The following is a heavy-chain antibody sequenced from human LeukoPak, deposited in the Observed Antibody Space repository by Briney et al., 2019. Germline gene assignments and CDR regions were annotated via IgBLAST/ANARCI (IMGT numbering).Heavy chain of an antibody. CDR1: GFTFSSYA. D-gene: IGHD3-3*01. J-gene: IGHJ4*02. CDR3: AKVTAYYDFWSGYYTGSPCFDY. V-gene: IGHV3-23*01. CDR2: ISGSGGST. Sequence: QAGGSLRLSCAASGFTFSSYAMSWVRQAPGKGLEWVSAISGSGGSTYYADFVKGRFTISRDNSKNTLYLQVNSLRAEDTAVYYCAKVTAYYDFWSGYYTGSPCFDYWGQGTLVTVSS.